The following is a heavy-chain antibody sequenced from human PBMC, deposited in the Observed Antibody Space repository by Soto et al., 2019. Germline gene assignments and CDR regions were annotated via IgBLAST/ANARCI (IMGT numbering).Heavy chain of an antibody. Sequence: GGSLRLSCAASGFTFSSYAMHWVRQAPGKGLEWVAVISYDGSNKYYADSVKGRFTISRDNSKNTLYLQMNSLRAEDTAVYYCARGWVSGWSRGGGYFDYWGQGTLVTVSS. J-gene: IGHJ4*02. CDR1: GFTFSSYA. D-gene: IGHD6-19*01. V-gene: IGHV3-30-3*01. CDR3: ARGWVSGWSRGGGYFDY. CDR2: ISYDGSNK.